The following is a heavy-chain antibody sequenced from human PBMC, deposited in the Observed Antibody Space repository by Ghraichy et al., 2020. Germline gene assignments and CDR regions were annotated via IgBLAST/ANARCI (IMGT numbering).Heavy chain of an antibody. J-gene: IGHJ6*03. D-gene: IGHD6-19*01. CDR3: AKDFFPHSSTMDV. CDR1: GFTFDDYA. V-gene: IGHV3-43D*03. CDR2: ISWDGGST. Sequence: GGSLRLSCAASGFTFDDYAMHWVRQAPGKGLEWVSLISWDGGSTYYADSVKGRFTISRDNSKNSLYLQMNSLRAEDTALYYCAKDFFPHSSTMDVWGKGTTVTVSS.